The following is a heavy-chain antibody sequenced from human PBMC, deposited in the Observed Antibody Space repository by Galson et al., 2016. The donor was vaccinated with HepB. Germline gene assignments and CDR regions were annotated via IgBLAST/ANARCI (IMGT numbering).Heavy chain of an antibody. D-gene: IGHD6-19*01. CDR3: ARGSPRLAY. J-gene: IGHJ4*01. CDR2: IKSDGSST. Sequence: SLRLSCATSGFTFSSYWVHWVRQAPEKGLVGVSRIKSDGSSTTYADSVRGRFTISRDNDKASLHLRMSSLRDEDTAMYFCARGSPRLAYWGHGTLVTVSS. CDR1: GFTFSSYW. V-gene: IGHV3-74*01.